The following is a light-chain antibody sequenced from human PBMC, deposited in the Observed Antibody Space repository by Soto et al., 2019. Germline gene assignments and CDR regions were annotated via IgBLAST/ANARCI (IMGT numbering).Light chain of an antibody. CDR3: QQYGSSPRT. CDR1: QSVSSSF. V-gene: IGKV3-20*01. Sequence: EIVLTQSPGTLSLSTGERATLSCRASQSVSSSFLAWYQQKPGQAPRLLIYGASSRATGIPDRFSGSGSGTDFTLTISRLEPEDVAVYYCQQYGSSPRTFGGGTKVEIK. CDR2: GAS. J-gene: IGKJ4*01.